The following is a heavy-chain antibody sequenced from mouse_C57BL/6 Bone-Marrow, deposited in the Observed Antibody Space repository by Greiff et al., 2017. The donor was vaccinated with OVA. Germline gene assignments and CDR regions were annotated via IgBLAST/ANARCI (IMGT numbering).Heavy chain of an antibody. CDR1: GFTFSDYG. Sequence: VQLKESGGGLVKPGGSLKLSCAASGFTFSDYGMHWVRQAPEKGLEWVAYISSGSSTIYYADTVKGRFTISRDNAKNTLFLQMTSLRSEDTAMYYCARWEYFDYWGQGTTLTVSS. V-gene: IGHV5-17*01. CDR2: ISSGSSTI. CDR3: ARWEYFDY. J-gene: IGHJ2*01. D-gene: IGHD4-1*01.